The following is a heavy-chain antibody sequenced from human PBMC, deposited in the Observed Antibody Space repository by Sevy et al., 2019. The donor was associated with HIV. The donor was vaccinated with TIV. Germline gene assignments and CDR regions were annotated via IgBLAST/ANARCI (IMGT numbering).Heavy chain of an antibody. Sequence: SETLSLTCAVYGGSCSGYYWSWIRQPPGKGLEWIGEINHSGSTNYNPSLKSRVTISVDTSKNQFSLKLSSVTAADTAVYYCARDGYCSSTSCYNYYYGMDVWGQGTTVTVSS. CDR2: INHSGST. CDR3: ARDGYCSSTSCYNYYYGMDV. D-gene: IGHD2-2*02. V-gene: IGHV4-34*01. J-gene: IGHJ6*02. CDR1: GGSCSGYY.